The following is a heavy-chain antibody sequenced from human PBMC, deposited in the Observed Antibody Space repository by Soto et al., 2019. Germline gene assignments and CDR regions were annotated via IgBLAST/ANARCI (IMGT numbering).Heavy chain of an antibody. CDR1: GFTFSSYG. D-gene: IGHD2-21*02. CDR3: AKDKVPVVVTAPFDY. Sequence: QVQLVESGGGVVQPGRSLRLSCAASGFTFSSYGMHWVRQAPGKGLEWVAVISYDGSNKYYADSVKGRFTVSRDKSKNTLSLQMNSLRAEDTAVYYCAKDKVPVVVTAPFDYWGQGTLVTVSS. V-gene: IGHV3-30*18. J-gene: IGHJ4*02. CDR2: ISYDGSNK.